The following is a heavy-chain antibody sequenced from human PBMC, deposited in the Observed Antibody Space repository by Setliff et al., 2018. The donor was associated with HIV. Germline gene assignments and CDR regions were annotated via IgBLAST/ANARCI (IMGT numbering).Heavy chain of an antibody. CDR1: GGSISPSNYY. J-gene: IGHJ4*02. CDR3: ARQGNIVVVTSFDY. V-gene: IGHV4-39*07. CDR2: VDYTGST. D-gene: IGHD2-21*02. Sequence: SETLSLTCTVSGGSISPSNYYWGWVRQPPGKGLEWVGNVDYTGSTYYNPSLKSRVTISVDTSKNQFSLRLNSVTAADTAVYYCARQGNIVVVTSFDYWGQGTLVTVSS.